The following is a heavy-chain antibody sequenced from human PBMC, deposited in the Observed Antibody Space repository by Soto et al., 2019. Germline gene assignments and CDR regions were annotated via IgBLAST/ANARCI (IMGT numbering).Heavy chain of an antibody. CDR1: GYTFTSYA. Sequence: QVQLVKSGAEVKKPGASVKVSCKASGYTFTSYAMHWVRQAPGQRLEWMGWINAGNGNTKYSQKFQGRVTITRDTSASTSYMELSSLRSEDTAVYYCARESYCDSSGYYPYYFDYWGQGTLVTGSS. D-gene: IGHD3-22*01. CDR2: INAGNGNT. CDR3: ARESYCDSSGYYPYYFDY. J-gene: IGHJ4*02. V-gene: IGHV1-3*01.